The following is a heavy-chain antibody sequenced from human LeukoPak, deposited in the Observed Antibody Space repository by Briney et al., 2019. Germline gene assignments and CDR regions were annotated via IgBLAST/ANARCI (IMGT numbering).Heavy chain of an antibody. J-gene: IGHJ4*02. CDR1: GFTVSSNY. Sequence: QPGGSLRLSCAASGFTVSSNYMSWVRQAPGKGLEWVSVIYSGGSTYYADSVKGRFTISRDNAKNSLYLQMNSLRAEDTAVFYCARQIDGSSWYGIPWSERVDYWGQGTLVTVSS. CDR3: ARQIDGSSWYGIPWSERVDY. D-gene: IGHD6-13*01. CDR2: IYSGGST. V-gene: IGHV3-66*04.